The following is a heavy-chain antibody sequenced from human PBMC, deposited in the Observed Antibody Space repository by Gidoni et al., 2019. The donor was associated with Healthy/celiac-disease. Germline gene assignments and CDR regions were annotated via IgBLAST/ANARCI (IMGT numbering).Heavy chain of an antibody. Sequence: EVQLVESGGGLVQPGGSLRLSWAASGFTVSSDWMSWVRQAPGKGLGWLANIKQDGSENYYVDSVKGRFTISRDNAKNSLYLQMNSLRAEDTAVYYCARVDYYGSGGSSYFDYWGQGTLVTVSS. CDR1: GFTVSSDW. V-gene: IGHV3-7*01. J-gene: IGHJ4*02. D-gene: IGHD3-10*01. CDR2: IKQDGSEN. CDR3: ARVDYYGSGGSSYFDY.